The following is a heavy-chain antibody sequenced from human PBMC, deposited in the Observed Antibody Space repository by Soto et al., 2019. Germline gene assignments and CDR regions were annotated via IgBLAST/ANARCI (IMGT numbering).Heavy chain of an antibody. CDR2: ISWDGGST. CDR1: GFTFDDYA. V-gene: IGHV3-43D*04. CDR3: AKALDQSYYYGMDV. J-gene: IGHJ6*02. D-gene: IGHD1-1*01. Sequence: ETLSLSCAASGFTFDDYAMHWVRQAPGKGLEWVSLISWDGGSTYYADSVKGRFTISRDNSKNSLYLQMNSLRAEDTALYYCAKALDQSYYYGMDVWGQGTTVTVSS.